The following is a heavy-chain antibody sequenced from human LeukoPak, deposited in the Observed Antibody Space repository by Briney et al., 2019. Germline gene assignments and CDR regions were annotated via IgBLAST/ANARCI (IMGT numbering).Heavy chain of an antibody. V-gene: IGHV4-59*08. J-gene: IGHJ3*01. CDR3: ARRWVYDKRAFDA. CDR1: GGSISGTYY. Sequence: SETLSLTCTVSGGSISGTYYWSWLRQPPGKGLEWIGYIYYTGTTDSNPSLKSRVTISLDTSKNQFSLNLSSVTAAGTAVYYCARRWVYDKRAFDAWGQGTMVTVSS. CDR2: IYYTGTT. D-gene: IGHD3-16*01.